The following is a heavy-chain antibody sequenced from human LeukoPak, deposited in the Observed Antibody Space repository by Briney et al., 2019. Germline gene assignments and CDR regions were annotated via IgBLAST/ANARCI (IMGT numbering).Heavy chain of an antibody. V-gene: IGHV1-69*04. CDR3: ARDDYGSGRP. CDR1: GGTFSSYT. Sequence: GASVKVSCKASGGTFSSYTISWVRQAPGQGLEWMGRIIPILGIANYAQKFQGRVTITADKPTSTAYVELSSLRSEDRAVYYCARDDYGSGRPWGQGTLVTVSS. J-gene: IGHJ5*02. CDR2: IIPILGIA. D-gene: IGHD3-10*01.